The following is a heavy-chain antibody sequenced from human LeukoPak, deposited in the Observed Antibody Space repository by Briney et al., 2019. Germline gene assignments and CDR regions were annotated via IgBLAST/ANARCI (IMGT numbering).Heavy chain of an antibody. D-gene: IGHD5-24*01. CDR1: GFTFDDCA. J-gene: IGHJ4*02. V-gene: IGHV3-43*02. CDR3: QLSLDY. Sequence: GGSLRLSCAASGFTFDDCAMHWVRQAPGKGLEWVSLIRGDGVSTYYADSVKGRFTISRDNSKNSLYLQMNSLRTEDTALYYCQLSLDYWGQGTLVTVSS. CDR2: IRGDGVST.